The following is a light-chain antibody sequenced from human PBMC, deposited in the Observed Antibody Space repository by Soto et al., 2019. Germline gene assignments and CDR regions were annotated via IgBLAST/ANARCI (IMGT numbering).Light chain of an antibody. J-gene: IGKJ4*01. V-gene: IGKV1-5*03. CDR2: EAS. CDR1: QSIIRW. CDR3: QQYDTYPLT. Sequence: DIQMTQSPSTLSASVGDRVTITCRASQSIIRWLAWYQQKPGKAPKFLIYEASNLESGVPSRFSGSGSGTEFTLTISSLQPDDFATYYCQQYDTYPLTCGGGTEVEIK.